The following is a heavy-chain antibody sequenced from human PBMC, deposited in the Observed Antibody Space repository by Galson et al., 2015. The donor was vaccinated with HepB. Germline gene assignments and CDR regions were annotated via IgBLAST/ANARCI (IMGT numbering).Heavy chain of an antibody. V-gene: IGHV1-46*01. Sequence: SVKVSCKASGYTFTSYYMHWVRQAPGQGLEWMGIINPSGGSTSYAQKFQGRVTMTRDTSTSTVYMELSSLRSEDTAVYYCARAGDYYGSGSYYNGNYNWFDPWGQGTLVTVSS. J-gene: IGHJ5*02. CDR1: GYTFTSYY. D-gene: IGHD3-10*01. CDR2: INPSGGST. CDR3: ARAGDYYGSGSYYNGNYNWFDP.